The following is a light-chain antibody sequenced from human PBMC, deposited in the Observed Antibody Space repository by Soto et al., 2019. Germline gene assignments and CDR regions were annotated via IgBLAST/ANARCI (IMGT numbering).Light chain of an antibody. J-gene: IGKJ1*01. Sequence: DIQMTQSPSTLSASVGDRVTITCRASQSISSWLAWYPQKPGKAPKLMIYKASTLESGVPSRFSGSGSGPEVTLTISSLQPEDFATDHCQQYNSYPWTFGQGTKVEIK. CDR3: QQYNSYPWT. CDR1: QSISSW. CDR2: KAS. V-gene: IGKV1-5*03.